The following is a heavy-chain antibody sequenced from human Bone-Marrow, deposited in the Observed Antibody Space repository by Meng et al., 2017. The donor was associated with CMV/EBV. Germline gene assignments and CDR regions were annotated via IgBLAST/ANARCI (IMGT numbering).Heavy chain of an antibody. CDR3: ARDATPDY. Sequence: LACAASGFTFSNAWMSWVRQAPGKGLEWVGRIKSKTDGGTTDYAAPVKGRFTISRDDSKNTLYLQMNSLRAEDTAVYYCARDATPDYWGQGTLVTVSS. CDR2: IKSKTDGGTT. J-gene: IGHJ4*02. V-gene: IGHV3-15*01. CDR1: GFTFSNAW. D-gene: IGHD2-15*01.